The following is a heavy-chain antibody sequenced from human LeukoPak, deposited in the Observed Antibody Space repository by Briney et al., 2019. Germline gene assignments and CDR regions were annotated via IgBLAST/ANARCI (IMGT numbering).Heavy chain of an antibody. J-gene: IGHJ3*02. CDR3: ARGTVTASMKAFDI. CDR2: IYYSGSA. CDR1: GGSIRNYY. D-gene: IGHD2-21*02. Sequence: PSETLSLTCTVSGGSIRNYYWGWIRQPPGKGLEWIGYIYYSGSANYKPSLKNRVTISVDTSKNQFSLNLSSVTAADTAVYYCARGTVTASMKAFDIWGQGTMVTVSS. V-gene: IGHV4-59*08.